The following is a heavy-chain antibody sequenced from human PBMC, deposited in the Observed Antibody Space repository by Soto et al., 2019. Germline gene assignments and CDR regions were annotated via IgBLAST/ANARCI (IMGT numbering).Heavy chain of an antibody. V-gene: IGHV2-5*01. J-gene: IGHJ4*02. CDR3: AHRQIEGPLRYFDWLSFDY. D-gene: IGHD3-9*01. CDR1: WFSLRTSGGG. CDR2: IYWNDDK. Sequence: SGPTLVNPAQTLTLTCTFSWFSLRTSGGGVGWNSQPPRKALEWLALIYWNDDKRYSPSLKSRLTITKDTSKNQVVLTMTNMDPVDTATYYCAHRQIEGPLRYFDWLSFDYWGQGTLVTV.